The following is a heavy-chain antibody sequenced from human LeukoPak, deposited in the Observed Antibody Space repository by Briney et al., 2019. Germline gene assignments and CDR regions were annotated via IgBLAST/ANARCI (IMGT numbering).Heavy chain of an antibody. J-gene: IGHJ4*02. V-gene: IGHV4-4*07. CDR2: VYTSGGI. CDR1: GGSISDYY. Sequence: SETLSLTCTVSGGSISDYYWSWIRQPAEKGLECIGRVYTSGGIDYNPSFKSRVTLSVDKSKNQFFLKLTSVTAADTAVYYCAGRDYWGQGTLVTVSS. CDR3: AGRDY. D-gene: IGHD1-26*01.